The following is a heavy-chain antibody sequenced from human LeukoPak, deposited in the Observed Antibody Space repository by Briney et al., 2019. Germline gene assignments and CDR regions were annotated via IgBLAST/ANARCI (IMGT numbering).Heavy chain of an antibody. Sequence: SETLSLTCTVSGGSISSGGYYWSWIRQYPGKGLEWIGYINYSGTTYYSPSLKSRVTISVDTSANQFSLKLSSVTAADTAVYYCARGNRADAFDIWGQGTMVTVSS. CDR1: GGSISSGGYY. CDR3: ARGNRADAFDI. CDR2: INYSGTT. V-gene: IGHV4-31*03. J-gene: IGHJ3*02. D-gene: IGHD2/OR15-2a*01.